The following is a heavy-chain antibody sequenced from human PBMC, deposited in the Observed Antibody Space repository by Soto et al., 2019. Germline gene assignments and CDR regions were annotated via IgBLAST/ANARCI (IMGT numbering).Heavy chain of an antibody. CDR1: GGSISSGGYY. D-gene: IGHD2-21*01. Sequence: QVQLQESGPGLVKPSQTLSLTRTVSGGSISSGGYYWSWIRQHPAKGLVWNGYIYYSGSTSYNPSLTSQVTISVDTSKNQFSLKLSSVTAADRAVYYCARGAYLSIVVDAFDNWGQETMVTVSS. CDR3: ARGAYLSIVVDAFDN. J-gene: IGHJ3*02. V-gene: IGHV4-31*01. CDR2: IYYSGST.